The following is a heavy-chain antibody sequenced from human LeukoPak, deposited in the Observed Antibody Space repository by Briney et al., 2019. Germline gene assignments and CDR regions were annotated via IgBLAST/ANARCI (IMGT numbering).Heavy chain of an antibody. Sequence: GESLRLSCAGSGFTFTDSAINWVRQAPGKGLEWVSSINNIATHSYYAASVKGRFSISRDDAKNSVYLQMHSLRAEDTAVYYCANFGLSGSYDSDYWGQGTLVTVSS. J-gene: IGHJ4*02. D-gene: IGHD1-26*01. V-gene: IGHV3-21*04. CDR3: ANFGLSGSYDSDY. CDR2: INNIATHS. CDR1: GFTFTDSA.